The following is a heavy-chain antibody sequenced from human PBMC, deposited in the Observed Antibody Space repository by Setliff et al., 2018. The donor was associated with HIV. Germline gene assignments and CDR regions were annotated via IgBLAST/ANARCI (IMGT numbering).Heavy chain of an antibody. V-gene: IGHV4-59*11. CDR3: ARDARWLQFPYFDY. J-gene: IGHJ4*01. CDR1: GDSMRNQY. D-gene: IGHD5-12*01. CDR2: IYYDGST. Sequence: SETLSLTCSVPGDSMRNQYWNWIRQSPGKGLELIGSIYYDGSTSTNANPSFKSRVTFSVDSSKNQFSLRLSSVTAADTAVYYCARDARWLQFPYFDYWGQGTLVTVSS.